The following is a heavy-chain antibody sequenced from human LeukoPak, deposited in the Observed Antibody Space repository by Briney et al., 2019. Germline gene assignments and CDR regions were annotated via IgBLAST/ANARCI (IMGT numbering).Heavy chain of an antibody. J-gene: IGHJ4*02. D-gene: IGHD6-13*01. V-gene: IGHV3-33*01. CDR2: IYNDGSNK. Sequence: PGGSLRLSCAASGFTFSSYCMHWVRQAPGKGLVWVSGIYNDGSNKYYADSVKGRFTISRDNSKNTLYLQMDSLRAEDTAVYYCARGGWDSSSGDGFFYWGEGTPVTVSS. CDR3: ARGGWDSSSGDGFFY. CDR1: GFTFSSYC.